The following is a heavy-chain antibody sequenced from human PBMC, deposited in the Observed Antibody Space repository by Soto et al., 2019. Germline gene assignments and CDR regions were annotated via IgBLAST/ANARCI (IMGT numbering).Heavy chain of an antibody. V-gene: IGHV1-46*01. CDR2: INPSGST. CDR3: ARLIGNSWLDS. D-gene: IGHD3-16*01. Sequence: EASVKVSCKASGYTFTSYYMHWVRQAPGQGLEWMGIINPSGSTTYAQKFQGRVTMTRDTSNNQVSLQLNSVTPDDTAVYYCARLIGNSWLDSWGQGTLVTVSS. CDR1: GYTFTSYY. J-gene: IGHJ5*01.